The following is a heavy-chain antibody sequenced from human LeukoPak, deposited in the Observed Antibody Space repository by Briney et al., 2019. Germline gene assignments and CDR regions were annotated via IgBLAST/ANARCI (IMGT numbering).Heavy chain of an antibody. CDR3: ARALAAAGSY. V-gene: IGHV3-7*01. CDR1: GFTFSDYW. J-gene: IGHJ4*02. D-gene: IGHD6-25*01. CDR2: INQDGSQK. Sequence: PGGSLRLSCAASGFTFSDYWMHWVRQAPGKGLEWVANINQDGSQKYYVDSVKGRFTISRDNAKNSLYLQMNSLRAEDTAVYYRARALAAAGSYWGQGTLVTVSS.